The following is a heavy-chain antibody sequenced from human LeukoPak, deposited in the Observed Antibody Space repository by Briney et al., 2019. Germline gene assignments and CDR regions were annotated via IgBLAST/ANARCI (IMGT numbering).Heavy chain of an antibody. CDR3: ARQGNNWFDP. J-gene: IGHJ5*02. CDR2: ISSSSNYT. V-gene: IGHV3-11*06. Sequence: GGSLRLSCAASGFTFSDYYMSWVRQAPEKGLEWVSYISSSSNYTNYAESVKGRFTISRDNAKSSLYLQMNSLTAEDTAVYYCARQGNNWFDPWGQGTLVTVSS. CDR1: GFTFSDYY.